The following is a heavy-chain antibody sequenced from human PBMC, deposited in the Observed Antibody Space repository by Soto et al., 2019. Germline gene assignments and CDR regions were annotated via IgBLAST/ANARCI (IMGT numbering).Heavy chain of an antibody. CDR2: IIPIFGRA. V-gene: IGHV1-69*13. D-gene: IGHD3-9*01. CDR1: GGTFSSYS. Sequence: SVKVSCKASGGTFSSYSINWVRQAPGQGLEWMGGIIPIFGRANNAQKFQGRVTITADESATTVYMELSSLRSEGTAVDYCVRPPNILTVKYYLDYCGQGPLVVVSS. CDR3: VRPPNILTVKYYLDY. J-gene: IGHJ4*02.